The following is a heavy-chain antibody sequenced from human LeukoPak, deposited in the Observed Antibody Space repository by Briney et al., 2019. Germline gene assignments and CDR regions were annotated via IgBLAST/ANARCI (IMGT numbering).Heavy chain of an antibody. CDR2: IYHSGST. J-gene: IGHJ3*02. Sequence: SSETLSLTCAVSGGSISSGNWWSWVRQPPGKGLEWIAEIYHSGSTNYNPSLKSRVTISVDKSKNQFSLKLSSVTAADTAVYYCARGVYGSGSYYNDRDAFDIWGQGTMVTVSS. D-gene: IGHD3-10*01. CDR1: GGSISSGNW. V-gene: IGHV4-4*02. CDR3: ARGVYGSGSYYNDRDAFDI.